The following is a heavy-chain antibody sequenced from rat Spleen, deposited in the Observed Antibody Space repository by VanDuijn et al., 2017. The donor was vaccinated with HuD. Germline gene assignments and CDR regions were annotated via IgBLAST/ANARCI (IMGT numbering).Heavy chain of an antibody. CDR2: INWGWSSH. D-gene: IGHD1-12*01. V-gene: IGHV5-36*01. J-gene: IGHJ4*01. CDR1: GFTFDDYG. Sequence: EVQLVESGGGLVQPGRSLKLYCAASGFTFDDYGMAWVRQAPKNGLEWVASINWGWSSHYYPDNVKGRFTISRDNAKNALYLQMNNLRSEDTAIYYCTRYYEGYVMDVWGQGASVTVSS. CDR3: TRYYEGYVMDV.